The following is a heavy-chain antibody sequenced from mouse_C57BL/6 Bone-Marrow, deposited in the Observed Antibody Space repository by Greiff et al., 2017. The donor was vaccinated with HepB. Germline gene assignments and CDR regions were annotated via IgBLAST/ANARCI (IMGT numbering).Heavy chain of an antibody. CDR1: GYTFTGYW. J-gene: IGHJ4*01. D-gene: IGHD1-1*01. CDR2: ILPGSGST. V-gene: IGHV1-9*01. CDR3: ARRIYYYGSSYRYYAMDY. Sequence: VQLQQSGAELMKPGASVKLSCKATGYTFTGYWIEWVKQRPGHGLEWIGEILPGSGSTNYNEKFKGKATFTADTSSNTAYMQLSSLTTEDSAIYYCARRIYYYGSSYRYYAMDYWGQGTSVTVSS.